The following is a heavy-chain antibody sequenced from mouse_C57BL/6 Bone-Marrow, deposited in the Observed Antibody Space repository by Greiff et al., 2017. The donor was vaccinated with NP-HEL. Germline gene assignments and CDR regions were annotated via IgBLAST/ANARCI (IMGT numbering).Heavy chain of an antibody. Sequence: EVQRVESGPGLVKPSQSLSLTCSVTGYSITSGYYWNWIRQFPGNKLEWMGYISYDGSNNYNPSLKNRISITRDTSKNQFFLKLNSVTTEDTATYYCARDDSAMDYWGQGTSVTVSS. CDR2: ISYDGSN. CDR3: ARDDSAMDY. J-gene: IGHJ4*01. D-gene: IGHD2-4*01. V-gene: IGHV3-6*01. CDR1: GYSITSGYY.